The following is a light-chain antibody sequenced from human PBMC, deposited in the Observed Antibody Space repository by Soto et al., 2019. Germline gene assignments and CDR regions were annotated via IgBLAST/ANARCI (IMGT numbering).Light chain of an antibody. V-gene: IGKV3-11*01. CDR2: AIS. J-gene: IGKJ3*01. CDR1: QSVSNY. CDR3: QPRVT. Sequence: EIVLTQSPGTLSLSPGETATLSCRASQSVSNYLAWFQQKPGQPPRLLIYAISKRATGIPARFSGSGSGTDCTLNIRGLAPEDFQVYYCQPRVTFGPGTKVDIK.